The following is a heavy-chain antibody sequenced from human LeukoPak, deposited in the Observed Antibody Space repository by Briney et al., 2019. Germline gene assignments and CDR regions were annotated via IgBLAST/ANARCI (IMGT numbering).Heavy chain of an antibody. CDR2: IDHTGST. J-gene: IGHJ6*03. V-gene: IGHV4-59*11. CDR1: GDSISMHY. D-gene: IGHD6-13*01. CDR3: ARGRVSSSSWSSTYYYYFYMDV. Sequence: SETLSLTCTVSGDSISMHYWSWIRQPPGKGLEWIGYIDHTGSTNYNPSLNSRVTISRDTSKNHFSLELSSVTAADTAVYFCARGRVSSSSWSSTYYYYFYMDVWGKGTTVTVSS.